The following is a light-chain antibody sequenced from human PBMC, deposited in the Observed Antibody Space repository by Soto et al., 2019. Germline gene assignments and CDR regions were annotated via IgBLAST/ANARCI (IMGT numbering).Light chain of an antibody. J-gene: IGLJ3*02. Sequence: QSVLTQPPSVSGAPGQRVTIPCTGSSSNIGTGYDVQWYQQIPGTALKLLIHGNTNRPSGVPDRFSASKSGTSASLAITGLQVEDEADYFCQSYDSSLNGWVFGGGTKLTVL. CDR2: GNT. CDR1: SSNIGTGYD. V-gene: IGLV1-40*01. CDR3: QSYDSSLNGWV.